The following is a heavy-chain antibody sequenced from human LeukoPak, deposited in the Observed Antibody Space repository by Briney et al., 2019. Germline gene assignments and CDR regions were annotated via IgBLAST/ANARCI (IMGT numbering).Heavy chain of an antibody. Sequence: GRSLRLSCAASGFTFSSYAMHWVRQAPGKGLEWVAVISYDGSNKYYADSVKGRFTISRDNSKNTLYLQMNSLRAKDTAVYYCAQTYSNYQFDYWGQGTLVTVSS. V-gene: IGHV3-30-3*01. J-gene: IGHJ4*02. CDR1: GFTFSSYA. CDR2: ISYDGSNK. CDR3: AQTYSNYQFDY. D-gene: IGHD4-11*01.